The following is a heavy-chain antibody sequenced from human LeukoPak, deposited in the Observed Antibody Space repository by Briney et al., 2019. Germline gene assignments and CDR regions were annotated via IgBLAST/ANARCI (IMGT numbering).Heavy chain of an antibody. V-gene: IGHV3-23*01. J-gene: IGHJ4*02. Sequence: GGSLRLSCAASGFTFSSYEMNWVRQAPGQGLEWVSGIRNSDGMTYYADSVRGRFTISTDNSKNTLYLQMYSLRAEDTALYYCAKGLERESRLDSWGQGTLVTVSS. D-gene: IGHD1-1*01. CDR2: IRNSDGMT. CDR3: AKGLERESRLDS. CDR1: GFTFSSYE.